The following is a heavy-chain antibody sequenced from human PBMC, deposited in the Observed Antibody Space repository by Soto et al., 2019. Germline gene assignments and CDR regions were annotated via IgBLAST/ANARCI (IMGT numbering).Heavy chain of an antibody. J-gene: IGHJ3*02. CDR1: GGTFSSYA. CDR3: ARGRVTGTTSSDAFDI. Sequence: QVQLVQSGAEVKKPGSSVKVSCKASGGTFSSYAISWVRQAPGQGLEWMGGIIPIFGTANYAQKFQGRVTITXXEXTXXAYMELSSLRSEDTAVYYCARGRVTGTTSSDAFDIWGQGTMVTVSS. D-gene: IGHD1-7*01. V-gene: IGHV1-69*05. CDR2: IIPIFGTA.